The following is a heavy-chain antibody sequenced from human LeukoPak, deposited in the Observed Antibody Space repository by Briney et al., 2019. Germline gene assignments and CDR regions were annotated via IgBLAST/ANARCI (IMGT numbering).Heavy chain of an antibody. V-gene: IGHV4-34*01. J-gene: IGHJ6*03. Sequence: SETLSLTCAVYGGSFSGYYWSWIRQPPGKGLEWIGEINHSGSTNYNPSLKSRVTISVDTSKNQFSLKLSSVTAADTAVYYCARVGNIVVVPGAIYPTVSHYYMDVWGKGTTVTVSS. CDR2: INHSGST. CDR3: ARVGNIVVVPGAIYPTVSHYYMDV. D-gene: IGHD2-2*02. CDR1: GGSFSGYY.